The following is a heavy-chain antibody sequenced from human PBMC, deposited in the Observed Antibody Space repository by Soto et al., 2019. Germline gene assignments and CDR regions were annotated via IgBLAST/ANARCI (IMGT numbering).Heavy chain of an antibody. J-gene: IGHJ4*02. CDR2: ISSRSTFI. CDR3: ARGTITGSAGSFNYLSY. CDR1: GLTFSNYS. D-gene: IGHD1-20*01. Sequence: GGSLRLSCVASGLTFSNYSINWVRQAPGKGLEWVSSISSRSTFIYYADSVKGRFTISRDNAKNSLYLQMNSLRAEDTAVYYCARGTITGSAGSFNYLSYWGQGTLVTVSS. V-gene: IGHV3-21*01.